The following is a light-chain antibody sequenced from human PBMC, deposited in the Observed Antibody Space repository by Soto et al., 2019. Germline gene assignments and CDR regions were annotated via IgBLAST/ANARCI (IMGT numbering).Light chain of an antibody. V-gene: IGKV3-20*01. Sequence: EIVLTQSPGTLSLSPGERATLSCRASQSVSVNSLAWYQQKGGQAPRLLIYAASTRTTGVPDTFSGTGSGTAFALTISRLETDDFAVYYCQQYGWLPFTFGPGTKVDIK. CDR1: QSVSVNS. J-gene: IGKJ3*01. CDR2: AAS. CDR3: QQYGWLPFT.